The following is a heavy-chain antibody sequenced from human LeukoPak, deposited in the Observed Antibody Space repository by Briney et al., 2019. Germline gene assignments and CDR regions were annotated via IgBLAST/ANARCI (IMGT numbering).Heavy chain of an antibody. Sequence: QPGGSLRLSCAASGFTFSSYEMNWVRQAPGKGLEWVSYISTSGSTKYYADSVKGRFTISRDNAKNSLYLQMSSLRAEDTAVYYCARQVSSGWYLDYWGQGTLVTVSS. CDR2: ISTSGSTK. D-gene: IGHD6-19*01. J-gene: IGHJ4*02. CDR1: GFTFSSYE. V-gene: IGHV3-48*03. CDR3: ARQVSSGWYLDY.